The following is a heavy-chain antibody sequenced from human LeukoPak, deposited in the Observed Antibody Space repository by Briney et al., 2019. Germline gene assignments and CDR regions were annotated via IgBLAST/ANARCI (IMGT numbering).Heavy chain of an antibody. CDR1: GGSISSYY. D-gene: IGHD1-26*01. J-gene: IGHJ4*02. Sequence: SETLSLTCTVSGGSISSYYWSWIRQPPGKGLEWIGYIYYSGSTNYNPSLKSRVTIPVDTSKNQFSLKLSSVTAADTAVYYCARVVRGSPPYFDYWGQGTLVTVSS. V-gene: IGHV4-59*01. CDR3: ARVVRGSPPYFDY. CDR2: IYYSGST.